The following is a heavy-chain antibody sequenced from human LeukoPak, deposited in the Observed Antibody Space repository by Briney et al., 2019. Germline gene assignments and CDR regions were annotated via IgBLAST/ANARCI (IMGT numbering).Heavy chain of an antibody. D-gene: IGHD3-3*01. CDR1: GYTFTVYY. CDR2: INPNSGGT. V-gene: IGHV1-2*02. J-gene: IGHJ4*02. CDR3: ARGVTIFGVVSGY. Sequence: ASVRVSCKASGYTFTVYYMHWVRQAPGQGLEWMGWINPNSGGTNYAQKFQGRVTMTRDTSISTAYMELSRLRSDDTAVYYCARGVTIFGVVSGYWGQGTLVTVSS.